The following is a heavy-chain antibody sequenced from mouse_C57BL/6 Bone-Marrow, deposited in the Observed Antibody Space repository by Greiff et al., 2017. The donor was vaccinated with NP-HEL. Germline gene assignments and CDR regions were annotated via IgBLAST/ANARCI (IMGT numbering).Heavy chain of an antibody. CDR1: GYTFTDYY. J-gene: IGHJ2*01. Sequence: EVQLQQSGPELVKPGASVKISCKASGYTFTDYYMNWVKQSHGKSLEWIGDINPNNGGTSYNQKFKGKATLTVDKSSSTAYMELRSLTSEDSAVYYCAETSSDYWGQGTTLTVSS. V-gene: IGHV1-26*01. CDR2: INPNNGGT. CDR3: AETSSDY.